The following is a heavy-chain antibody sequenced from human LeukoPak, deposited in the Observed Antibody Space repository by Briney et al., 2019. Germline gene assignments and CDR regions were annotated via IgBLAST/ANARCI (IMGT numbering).Heavy chain of an antibody. CDR3: VRDGGSGGDY. CDR2: IWYDDSKK. Sequence: GGSLRLSCAASGFTVSTYGTHWVRQAPGKGLEWVGVIWYDDSKKFYGDSVKGRFTISRDTSKNTLFLQMNSLRVEDTAVYFCVRDGGSGGDYWGQGTLVTVSS. D-gene: IGHD3-10*01. CDR1: GFTVSTYG. J-gene: IGHJ4*02. V-gene: IGHV3-33*01.